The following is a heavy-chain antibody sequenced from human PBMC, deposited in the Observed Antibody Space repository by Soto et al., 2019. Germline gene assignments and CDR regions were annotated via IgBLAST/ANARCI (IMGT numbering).Heavy chain of an antibody. CDR2: IYSSGST. J-gene: IGHJ4*02. V-gene: IGHV4-4*07. Sequence: QVQLQESGPGLVKPSETLSLTCTVSGGSIRSYYWSWIRQPDGKGLEWIGRIYSSGSTNYNPSLKSRVTMSVDTSKNQFSLKLSSVTAADTAVYYCASSYTVAGNFDYWGQGTLVTVSS. D-gene: IGHD6-19*01. CDR3: ASSYTVAGNFDY. CDR1: GGSIRSYY.